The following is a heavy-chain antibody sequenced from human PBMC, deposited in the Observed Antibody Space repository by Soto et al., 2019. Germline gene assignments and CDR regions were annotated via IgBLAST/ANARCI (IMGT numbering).Heavy chain of an antibody. D-gene: IGHD6-13*01. CDR3: ARDQGVAAAGITWFDP. J-gene: IGHJ5*02. CDR1: GASMNSYH. CDR2: IHSSGST. Sequence: PSETLSLTCTVSGASMNSYHWSSIRQPAGKGLEWIGHIHSSGSTNYNPSLKSRVTMSVDTSKNQFSLRLMSLTAADTAVYYCARDQGVAAAGITWFDPWGQGSLVTVSS. V-gene: IGHV4-4*07.